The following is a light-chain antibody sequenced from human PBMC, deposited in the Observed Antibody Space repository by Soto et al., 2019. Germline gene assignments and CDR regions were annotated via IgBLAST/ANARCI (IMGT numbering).Light chain of an antibody. CDR1: QSVSSY. Sequence: EIVLTQSPGTLSLSPGERATLSCRASQSVSSYLAWYQQKPGQAPRLLIFRASTRATGIPDRFSGSGSGTDFTLTISRLEPKDFAVYYCQQYGGSPPHTFGQGTKVEIK. CDR2: RAS. CDR3: QQYGGSPPHT. V-gene: IGKV3-20*01. J-gene: IGKJ2*01.